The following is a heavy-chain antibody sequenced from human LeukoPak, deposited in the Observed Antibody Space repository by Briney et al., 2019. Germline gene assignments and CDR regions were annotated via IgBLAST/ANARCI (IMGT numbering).Heavy chain of an antibody. CDR3: ARDLSYGGNSGWFDP. V-gene: IGHV3-23*01. J-gene: IGHJ5*02. CDR1: GFTFSSYA. D-gene: IGHD4-23*01. Sequence: GGSLRLSCAASGFTFSSYAMSWVRQAPGKGLEWVSAISGSGGSTYYADSVKGRFTISRDNSKNSLYLQMNSLRAEDTAVYYCARDLSYGGNSGWFDPWGQGTLVTVSS. CDR2: ISGSGGST.